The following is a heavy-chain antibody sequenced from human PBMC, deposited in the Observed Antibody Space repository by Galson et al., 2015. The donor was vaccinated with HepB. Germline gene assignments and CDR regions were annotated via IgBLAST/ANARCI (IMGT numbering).Heavy chain of an antibody. D-gene: IGHD2-2*01. Sequence: LRLSCAASGSILSSYSMNWVRQAPGTGLEWVSSMSSSTNYIYYADSVKGRFTVSIDNAKNSLFLQMNSLRAEDTAVYYCATNTPAAVMRASGMDVWGQGTAVTVSS. J-gene: IGHJ6*02. V-gene: IGHV3-21*01. CDR1: GSILSSYS. CDR2: MSSSTNYI. CDR3: ATNTPAAVMRASGMDV.